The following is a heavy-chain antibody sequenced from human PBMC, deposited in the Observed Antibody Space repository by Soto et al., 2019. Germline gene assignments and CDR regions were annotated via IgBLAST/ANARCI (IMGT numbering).Heavy chain of an antibody. CDR2: IIPIFGRA. D-gene: IGHD6-19*01. Sequence: QVQLVQSGAEVKKPGSSVKVSCKASGGTFSSYAISWVRQAPGQGLEWMGGIIPIFGRANYAQNFQGRVTITAAASTSTAYMELSSLRSEDTAVYYCAQTLGLEVAGPGRFDLWGRGTLVTVSS. CDR3: AQTLGLEVAGPGRFDL. J-gene: IGHJ2*01. CDR1: GGTFSSYA. V-gene: IGHV1-69*12.